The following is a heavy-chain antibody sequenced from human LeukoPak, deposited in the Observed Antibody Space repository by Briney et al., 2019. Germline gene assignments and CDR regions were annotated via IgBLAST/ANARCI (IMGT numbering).Heavy chain of an antibody. CDR3: ASPMWDTAIHDY. V-gene: IGHV3-74*01. J-gene: IGHJ4*02. Sequence: PGGSLRLSCAASGFTFSSHWMHWVRQAPGKGLVWVSRINSDGSITSYADSVKGRFTISRDNAKDTLYLQMNSLRAKDAAVYYCASPMWDTAIHDYWGQGTLVTVSS. CDR1: GFTFSSHW. D-gene: IGHD5-18*01. CDR2: INSDGSIT.